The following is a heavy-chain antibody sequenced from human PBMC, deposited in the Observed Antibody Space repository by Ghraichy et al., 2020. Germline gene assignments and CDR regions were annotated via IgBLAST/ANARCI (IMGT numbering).Heavy chain of an antibody. CDR2: INHSGST. CDR3: ARGLLSAFDI. J-gene: IGHJ3*02. Sequence: SETLSLTCAVYGGSFSGYYWSWIRQPPGKGLEWIGEINHSGSTNYNPSLKSRVTISVDTSKNQFSLKLSSVTAADTAVYYCARGLLSAFDIWGQGTMVTVSS. V-gene: IGHV4-34*01. CDR1: GGSFSGYY. D-gene: IGHD2/OR15-2a*01.